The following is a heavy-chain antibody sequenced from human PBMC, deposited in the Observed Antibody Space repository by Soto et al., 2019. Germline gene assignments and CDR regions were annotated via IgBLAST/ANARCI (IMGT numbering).Heavy chain of an antibody. D-gene: IGHD5-12*01. J-gene: IGHJ4*02. Sequence: EVQLVESGGGLVQPGGSLRLSCAASGFTFSNYWMSWVRQAPGKGLEWVANIKQDGTEESYVDSVRGRFTISRDNAKNSLDLQMNSLTAEDTAVYYCASVAIWGQGTLVTVSS. CDR2: IKQDGTEE. CDR3: ASVAI. V-gene: IGHV3-7*01. CDR1: GFTFSNYW.